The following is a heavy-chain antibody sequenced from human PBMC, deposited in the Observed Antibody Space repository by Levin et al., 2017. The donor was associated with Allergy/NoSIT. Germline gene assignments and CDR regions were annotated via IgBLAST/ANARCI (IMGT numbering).Heavy chain of an antibody. D-gene: IGHD4-17*01. Sequence: GGSLRLSCAASGFTFSNYAMHWVRQAPGKGLEWVAAISSDGNNKYYADSVKGRFTISRDNSKSTLYLQMNSLRPDDSGVYYCPRENGDYYFDYWGQGTLVTVSS. CDR2: ISSDGNNK. CDR1: GFTFSNYA. V-gene: IGHV3-30*04. CDR3: PRENGDYYFDY. J-gene: IGHJ4*02.